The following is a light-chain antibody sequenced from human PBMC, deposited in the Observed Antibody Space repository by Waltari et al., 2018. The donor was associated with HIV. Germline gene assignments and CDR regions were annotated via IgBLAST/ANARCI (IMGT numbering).Light chain of an antibody. V-gene: IGLV1-44*01. CDR1: SPNIGSNH. CDR3: AAWDDSLNAWV. Sequence: QSVLTQPPSASGTPGQRVTIPCSGSSPNIGSNHVSWYQQLPGTAPKLLIYSNNQRPSGVPDRISGSKSGTSASLAISGLQSVDEADYYCAAWDDSLNAWVFGGGTKLTVL. J-gene: IGLJ3*02. CDR2: SNN.